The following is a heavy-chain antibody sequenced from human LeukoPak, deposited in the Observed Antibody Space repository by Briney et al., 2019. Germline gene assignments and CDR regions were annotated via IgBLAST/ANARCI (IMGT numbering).Heavy chain of an antibody. D-gene: IGHD3-9*01. CDR1: GGSISSYY. CDR2: IYTSGST. V-gene: IGHV4-4*07. J-gene: IGHJ6*03. CDR3: ARDRHYDILTGSYYYYYMDV. Sequence: SETLSLTCTVSGGSISSYYWSWIRQPAGKGLEWIGRIYTSGSTNYNPSLKSRVTMSVDTSKNQFSLKLSSVTAADTAVYYCARDRHYDILTGSYYYYYMDVWGKGTTVTISS.